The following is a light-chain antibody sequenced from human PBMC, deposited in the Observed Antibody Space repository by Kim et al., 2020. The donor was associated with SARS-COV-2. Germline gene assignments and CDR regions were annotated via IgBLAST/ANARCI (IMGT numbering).Light chain of an antibody. J-gene: IGLJ2*01. CDR2: RSD. CDR1: SSNIGSHY. CDR3: AAWDDSLTGRA. Sequence: QSVLTQPPSASGSPGQTVTISCSGSSSNIGSHYVYWYQHLPGRAPKTLIYRSDQRPSGVPDRFSSSKSGTSAYLAISGLWSEDEADYYCAAWDDSLTGRALGGGTKLTVL. V-gene: IGLV1-47*03.